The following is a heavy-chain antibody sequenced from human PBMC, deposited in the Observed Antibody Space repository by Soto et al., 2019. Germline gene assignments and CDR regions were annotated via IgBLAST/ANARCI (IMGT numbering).Heavy chain of an antibody. CDR1: GYTFTGYY. CDR2: INPNSGGT. CDR3: ARVSGYCGGDCYIDY. J-gene: IGHJ4*02. D-gene: IGHD2-21*02. V-gene: IGHV1-2*02. Sequence: GASVKVSCKASGYTFTGYYMHWVRQAPGQGLEWMGWINPNSGGTNYAQKFQGRVTMTRDTSISTAYMELSRLRSDDTAVYYCARVSGYCGGDCYIDYWGQGTLVTDSS.